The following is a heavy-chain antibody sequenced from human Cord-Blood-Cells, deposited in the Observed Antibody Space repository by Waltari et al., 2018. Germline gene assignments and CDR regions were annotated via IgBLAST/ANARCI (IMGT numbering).Heavy chain of an antibody. J-gene: IGHJ4*02. Sequence: QVQLQQWGAGLLKPSETLSLTCAVYGGSFSGYYWGWNRQPPGKGLEWIGEINHSGSTNYNPSLKSRVTISVDTSKNQFSLKLSSVTAADTAVYYCARGVAAAGSPYFDYWGQGTLVTVSS. D-gene: IGHD6-13*01. CDR1: GGSFSGYY. V-gene: IGHV4-34*01. CDR3: ARGVAAAGSPYFDY. CDR2: INHSGST.